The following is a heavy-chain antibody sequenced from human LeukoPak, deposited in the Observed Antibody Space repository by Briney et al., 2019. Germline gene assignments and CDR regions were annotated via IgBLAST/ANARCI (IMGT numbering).Heavy chain of an antibody. CDR3: ARLLDRITIFGVVALGAFDI. CDR2: IYPGDSDT. D-gene: IGHD3-3*01. CDR1: GYSFTSYW. Sequence: GESLKISCKGSGYSFTSYWIGWVRQMPGKGLEWMGIIYPGDSDTRYSPSFQGQVTISADKSISTAYLQWSSLKASDTAMYYCARLLDRITIFGVVALGAFDIWGQGTMVTVSS. V-gene: IGHV5-51*01. J-gene: IGHJ3*02.